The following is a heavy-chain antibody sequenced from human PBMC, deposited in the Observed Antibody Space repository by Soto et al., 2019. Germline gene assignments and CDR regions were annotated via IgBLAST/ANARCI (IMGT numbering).Heavy chain of an antibody. CDR2: IWYDGSNK. Sequence: GGSLRLSCAASGFTFSSYGMHWVRQAPGKGLEWVAVIWYDGSNKYYADSVKGRFTISRDNSKNTLYLQMNSLRAEDTAVYYCARDGLGYCSSTSCYHYYYGMDVWGQGTTVTVSS. V-gene: IGHV3-33*01. CDR1: GFTFSSYG. D-gene: IGHD2-2*01. CDR3: ARDGLGYCSSTSCYHYYYGMDV. J-gene: IGHJ6*02.